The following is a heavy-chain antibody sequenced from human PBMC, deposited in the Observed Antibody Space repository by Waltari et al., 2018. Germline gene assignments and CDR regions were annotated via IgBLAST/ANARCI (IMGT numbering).Heavy chain of an antibody. Sequence: QVQLQESGPGLVKPSETLSLTCTVSGGSISSYYWSWIRQPPGKGLEWIGDIYYSGSTNYNPSLKSRVTISVDTSKNQFSLKLSSVTAADTAVYYCARVVAGPLYYFDYWGQGTLVTVSS. J-gene: IGHJ4*02. CDR3: ARVVAGPLYYFDY. D-gene: IGHD6-19*01. CDR2: IYYSGST. CDR1: GGSISSYY. V-gene: IGHV4-59*01.